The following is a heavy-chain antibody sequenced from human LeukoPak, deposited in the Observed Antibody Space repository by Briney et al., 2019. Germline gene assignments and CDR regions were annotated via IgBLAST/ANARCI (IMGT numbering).Heavy chain of an antibody. CDR2: IVVGSGNT. V-gene: IGHV1-58*02. J-gene: IGHJ4*02. CDR3: AAAPVEMQQRGFDY. Sequence: SVKVSCKASGFTFTSSAMQWVRQARGQRLEWIGWIVVGSGNTKYAQNFQERVTITRDMSTSTAYMELSSLRSEDTAVYYCAAAPVEMQQRGFDYWGQGTLVTVSS. CDR1: GFTFTSSA. D-gene: IGHD5-24*01.